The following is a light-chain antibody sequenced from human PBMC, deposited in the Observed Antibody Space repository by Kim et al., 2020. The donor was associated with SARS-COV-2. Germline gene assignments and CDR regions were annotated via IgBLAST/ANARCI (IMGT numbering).Light chain of an antibody. J-gene: IGKJ1*01. CDR2: AAS. CDR3: HQYGTSPAT. CDR1: QRISSTY. V-gene: IGKV3-20*01. Sequence: EIVLTQSPGTLSLSPGDRATLSCRASQRISSTYLAWYQQRPGQAPRLLMYAASSRAAGIPDRFSGRGSGTDFTLTIGRLESEDFAVYFCHQYGTSPATFGQGTKVDIK.